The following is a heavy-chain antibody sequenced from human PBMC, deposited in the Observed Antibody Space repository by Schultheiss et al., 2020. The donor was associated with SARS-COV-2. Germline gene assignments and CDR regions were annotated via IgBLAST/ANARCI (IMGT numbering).Heavy chain of an antibody. CDR1: GYTFTSYG. Sequence: ASVKVSCKASGYTFTSYGISWVRQAPGQGLEWMGWINPNSGGTNYAQKFQGRVTITADKSTSTAYMELSSLRSEDTAVHYCARDTGIAAAPRERQFDYWGQGTLVTVSS. CDR3: ARDTGIAAAPRERQFDY. CDR2: INPNSGGT. J-gene: IGHJ4*02. D-gene: IGHD6-13*01. V-gene: IGHV1-18*01.